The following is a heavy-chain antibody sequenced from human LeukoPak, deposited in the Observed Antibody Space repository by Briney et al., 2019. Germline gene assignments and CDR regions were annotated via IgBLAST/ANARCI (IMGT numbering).Heavy chain of an antibody. Sequence: SETLSLTCTVSGGSISSGGYYWSWIRHHPGKGLEWIGYIYYSGSTYYNPSLKCRVTISVDTSKNQFSLKLSSVTAADTAVYYCASMGGSVRGGYYYGMDVWGKGTTGTVSS. CDR2: IYYSGST. V-gene: IGHV4-31*03. CDR1: GGSISSGGYY. D-gene: IGHD3-10*01. CDR3: ASMGGSVRGGYYYGMDV. J-gene: IGHJ6*04.